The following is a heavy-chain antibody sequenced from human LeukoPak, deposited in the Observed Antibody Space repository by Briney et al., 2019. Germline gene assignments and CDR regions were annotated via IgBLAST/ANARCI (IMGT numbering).Heavy chain of an antibody. CDR3: TTPAAGPRAEYSQY. J-gene: IGHJ1*01. V-gene: IGHV3-48*04. CDR2: ISSSSSTI. CDR1: GFTFSSFT. D-gene: IGHD6-13*01. Sequence: GGSLRLSCAASGFTFSSFTMHWVRQAPGKGLEWVSYISSSSSTIYYADSLKGRFTVSRDNAQNSLYLQMNSLAVEDTAVYYCTTPAAGPRAEYSQYWGQGTLVTVSP.